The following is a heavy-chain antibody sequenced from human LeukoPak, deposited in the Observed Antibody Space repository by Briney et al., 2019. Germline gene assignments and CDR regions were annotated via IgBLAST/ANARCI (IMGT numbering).Heavy chain of an antibody. V-gene: IGHV3-23*01. Sequence: GGSLRLSCAASGFTFSSYAMSWVRQAPGKGLEWVSAISGSGGSTYYADSVKGRFTISRDNSKNTLYLQMNSLRAEDTAVYYCAKDQKTTVTTSLASWGQGTLVTVSP. D-gene: IGHD4-17*01. CDR3: AKDQKTTVTTSLAS. CDR1: GFTFSSYA. J-gene: IGHJ5*01. CDR2: ISGSGGST.